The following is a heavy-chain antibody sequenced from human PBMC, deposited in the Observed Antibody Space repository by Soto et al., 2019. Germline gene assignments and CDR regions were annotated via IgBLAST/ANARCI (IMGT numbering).Heavy chain of an antibody. CDR1: GFTFSSYG. CDR2: ISYDGSNK. J-gene: IGHJ4*02. Sequence: GGSLRLSCAASGFTFSSYGMHWVRQAPGKGLEWVAVISYDGSNKYYADSVKGRFTISRDNSKNTLYLQMNSLRAEDTAVYYCAKDGVIAVAGKHEYYFDYWGQGTLVTVSS. CDR3: AKDGVIAVAGKHEYYFDY. V-gene: IGHV3-30*18. D-gene: IGHD6-19*01.